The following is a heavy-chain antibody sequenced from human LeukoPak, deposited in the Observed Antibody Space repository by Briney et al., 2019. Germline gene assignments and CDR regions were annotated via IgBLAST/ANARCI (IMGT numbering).Heavy chain of an antibody. Sequence: PSETLSLTCTVSGGSISSYYWSWIRQPPGKGLEWIGYIYYSGSTNYNPSLKSRVTISVDTSKNQFSLKLSSVTAADTAVYYCARHACSGGSCYSKGFDPWGQGTLVTVSS. J-gene: IGHJ5*02. CDR3: ARHACSGGSCYSKGFDP. V-gene: IGHV4-59*08. CDR2: IYYSGST. D-gene: IGHD2-15*01. CDR1: GGSISSYY.